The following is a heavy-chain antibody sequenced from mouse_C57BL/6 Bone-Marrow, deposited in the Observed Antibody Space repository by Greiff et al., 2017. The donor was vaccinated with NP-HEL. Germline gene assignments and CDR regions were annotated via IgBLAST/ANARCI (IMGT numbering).Heavy chain of an antibody. V-gene: IGHV1-64*01. D-gene: IGHD2-5*01. CDR2: IHPNSGST. CDR3: ARDSNYAWFAY. Sequence: QVQLQQPGAELVKPGASVKLSCKASGYTFTSYWMHWVKQRPGQGPEWIGMIHPNSGSTNYNEKFKSKATLTVDKSSSTAYMQLSSLTSEDSAVYYCARDSNYAWFAYWGQGTLVTVSA. J-gene: IGHJ3*01. CDR1: GYTFTSYW.